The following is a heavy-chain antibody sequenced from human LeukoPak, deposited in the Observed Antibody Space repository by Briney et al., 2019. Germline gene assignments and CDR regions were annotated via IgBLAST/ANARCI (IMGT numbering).Heavy chain of an antibody. Sequence: GGSLRLSCAASGFTFSDYYMSWIRQAPGKGLEWVSYISSSGSTIYYADSVKGRFTISRDNAKNSLYLQMNSLRAEDTAVYYCARVYPYDFWSGYYFDWGQGTLVTVSS. V-gene: IGHV3-11*01. D-gene: IGHD3-3*01. J-gene: IGHJ4*02. CDR2: ISSSGSTI. CDR3: ARVYPYDFWSGYYFD. CDR1: GFTFSDYY.